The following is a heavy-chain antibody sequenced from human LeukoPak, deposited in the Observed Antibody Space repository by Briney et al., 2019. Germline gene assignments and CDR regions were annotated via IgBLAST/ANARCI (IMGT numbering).Heavy chain of an antibody. V-gene: IGHV3-30*01. CDR3: ARAKTLLMVRGVIITDAFDI. CDR1: GFTFSSYA. CDR2: ISYDGSNK. J-gene: IGHJ3*02. Sequence: GGSLRLSCAASGFTFSSYAMHWVRQAPGKGLEWVAVISYDGSNKYYADSVKGRFTISRDNSKNTLYLQMNSLRAEDTAVYYCARAKTLLMVRGVIITDAFDIWGQGTMVTVSS. D-gene: IGHD3-10*01.